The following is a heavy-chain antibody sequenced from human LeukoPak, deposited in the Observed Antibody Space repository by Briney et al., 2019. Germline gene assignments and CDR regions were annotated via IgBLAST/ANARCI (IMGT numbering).Heavy chain of an antibody. V-gene: IGHV5-51*01. CDR3: ARSCSSTSCYLTDAFDI. J-gene: IGHJ3*02. CDR2: IYSGDSDI. Sequence: GESLKISCKGSGYSFTSYWIGWVRQMPGKGLEWRGIIYSGDSDIRYNPSFQGQFIISADKSISTAYLQWSSLKASDTAIYYCARSCSSTSCYLTDAFDIWGQGTMVTVSS. D-gene: IGHD2-2*01. CDR1: GYSFTSYW.